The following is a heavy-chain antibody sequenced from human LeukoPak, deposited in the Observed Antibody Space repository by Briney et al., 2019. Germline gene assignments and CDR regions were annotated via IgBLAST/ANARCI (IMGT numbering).Heavy chain of an antibody. CDR2: INHSGST. J-gene: IGHJ4*02. D-gene: IGHD2-2*01. Sequence: PSETLSLTCAVYGGSFSGYYWSWIRQPSGKGLEWIGQINHSGSTNYNPSLKSRVTISVDTSKNQFSLKLSSVTAADTAVYYCARGVGIVVVPAARRHFDYWGQGTLVTVSS. CDR1: GGSFSGYY. CDR3: ARGVGIVVVPAARRHFDY. V-gene: IGHV4-34*01.